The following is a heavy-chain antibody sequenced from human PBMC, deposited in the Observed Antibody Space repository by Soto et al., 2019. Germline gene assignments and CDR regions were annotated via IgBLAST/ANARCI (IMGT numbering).Heavy chain of an antibody. CDR2: IIPIFDTA. CDR1: GGTFSDFT. CDR3: ARNGTQTGYSYGMDV. J-gene: IGHJ6*02. V-gene: IGHV1-69*13. Sequence: SVKVSCKASGGTFSDFTINWVRQAPGQWLEWMGGIIPIFDTANYAEKFQGRVTITADESTSTSFMEVSSLRSEDTAVYYCARNGTQTGYSYGMDVWGQGTMVTVSS. D-gene: IGHD1-1*01.